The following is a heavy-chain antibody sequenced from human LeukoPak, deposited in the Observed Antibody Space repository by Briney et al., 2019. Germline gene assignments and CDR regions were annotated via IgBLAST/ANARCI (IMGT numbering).Heavy chain of an antibody. CDR2: IYYSGST. CDR1: GRSLSSLY. Sequence: SETVALTCSVSGRSLSSLYWPWIRPPSAKGLERIGYIYYSGSTNYNPSLKSRVTVSVDTSTNQFSLKLSSVTAADTAVYYCARENTMIRGAFDAFDIWGQGTMVTVSS. V-gene: IGHV4-59*11. CDR3: ARENTMIRGAFDAFDI. J-gene: IGHJ3*02. D-gene: IGHD3-10*01.